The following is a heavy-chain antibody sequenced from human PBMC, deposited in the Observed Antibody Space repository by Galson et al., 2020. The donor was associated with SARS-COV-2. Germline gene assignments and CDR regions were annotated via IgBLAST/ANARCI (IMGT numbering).Heavy chain of an antibody. Sequence: SETLSLTCAVFGTSFSGYYWSWIRQSSGRGLEWIGEINHSGSTIYNPSLESRVTISIDTSKNHFSLKLSSVTAADTAVYYCTRGVAQQVFFHWGQGTLVTVSS. CDR3: TRGVAQQVFFH. D-gene: IGHD6-13*01. J-gene: IGHJ1*01. CDR1: GTSFSGYY. CDR2: INHSGST. V-gene: IGHV4-34*01.